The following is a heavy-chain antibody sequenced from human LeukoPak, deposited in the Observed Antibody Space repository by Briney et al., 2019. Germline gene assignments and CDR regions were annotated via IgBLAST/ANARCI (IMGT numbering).Heavy chain of an antibody. CDR1: GFTFSSYW. D-gene: IGHD5-24*01. Sequence: PGGSLRLSCAASGFTFSSYWMHWVRQAPGKGLVWVSRINSDGSSTSYADSVKGRFTISRDNAKNTLYLQKNSLRAEDTAVYYCTRRLQRKDGYSFDIWGQGTMVTVSS. CDR3: TRRLQRKDGYSFDI. V-gene: IGHV3-74*01. J-gene: IGHJ3*02. CDR2: INSDGSST.